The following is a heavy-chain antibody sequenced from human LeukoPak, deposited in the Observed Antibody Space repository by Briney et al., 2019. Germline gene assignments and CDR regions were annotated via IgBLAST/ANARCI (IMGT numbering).Heavy chain of an antibody. V-gene: IGHV4-61*01. CDR2: IYYSGST. D-gene: IGHD6-13*01. Sequence: SETLSLTCTVSGYSISSGYYWGWIRQPPGKGLEWIGYIYYSGSTNYNPSLKSRVTISVDTSKNQFSLKLSSVTAADTAVYYCARDGGVSSWYQAPRHFDYWGQGTLVTVSS. J-gene: IGHJ4*02. CDR3: ARDGGVSSWYQAPRHFDY. CDR1: GYSISSGYY.